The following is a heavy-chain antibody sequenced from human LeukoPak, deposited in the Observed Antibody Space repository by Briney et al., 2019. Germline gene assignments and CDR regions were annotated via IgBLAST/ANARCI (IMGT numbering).Heavy chain of an antibody. V-gene: IGHV4-59*01. CDR1: GGSISSYY. Sequence: PSETLSLTCTVSGGSISSYYWSWIRQAPGEGLEWIGYISYTGSTNYNPSLKSRVTISGEASKSQFSLKLSSVTAADTAVYYCARRIASSGKGFDYWGQGTLVTVSS. J-gene: IGHJ4*02. CDR2: ISYTGST. CDR3: ARRIASSGKGFDY. D-gene: IGHD6-13*01.